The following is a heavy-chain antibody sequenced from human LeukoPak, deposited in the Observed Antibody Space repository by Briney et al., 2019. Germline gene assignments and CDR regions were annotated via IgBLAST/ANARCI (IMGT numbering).Heavy chain of an antibody. CDR3: ARDRKGSSCYDC. J-gene: IGHJ4*02. D-gene: IGHD6-19*01. CDR1: GGSISSYY. V-gene: IGHV4-59*01. CDR2: IYYTGST. Sequence: SETLSLTCTVSGGSISSYYWSWIRQAPGKGLEWIGYIYYTGSTNYNPSLKSRVTISVDTSKNQFSLKLSSVTASDTAVYYCARDRKGSSCYDCWGQGTLVTVSS.